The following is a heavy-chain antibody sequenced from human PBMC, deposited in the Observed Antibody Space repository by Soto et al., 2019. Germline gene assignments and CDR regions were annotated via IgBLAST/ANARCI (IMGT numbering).Heavy chain of an antibody. CDR3: ASHYSDSSGYYYTDY. J-gene: IGHJ4*02. CDR1: GGSISSGGYS. D-gene: IGHD3-22*01. Sequence: TLSLTCAVSGGSISSGGYSWSWIRQPPGKGLEWIGYIYHSGSTYYNPSLKSRVTISVDRSKNQFSLKLSSVTAADTAVYYCASHYSDSSGYYYTDYWGQGTLVTVSS. CDR2: IYHSGST. V-gene: IGHV4-30-2*01.